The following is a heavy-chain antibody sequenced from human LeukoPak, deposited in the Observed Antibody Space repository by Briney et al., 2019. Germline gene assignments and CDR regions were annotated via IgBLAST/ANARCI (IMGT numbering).Heavy chain of an antibody. D-gene: IGHD3-10*01. CDR2: ISSSGSTI. CDR3: ARDHRLRGVIRY. J-gene: IGHJ4*02. CDR1: GFTFSSYE. V-gene: IGHV3-48*03. Sequence: GGSLRLSCAASGFTFSSYEMNWVRQAPGKGLEWVSYISSSGSTIYYADSVKGRFTISRDNAKNSLYLQMNSLRTEDTAVYYCARDHRLRGVIRYWGQGTLVTVSS.